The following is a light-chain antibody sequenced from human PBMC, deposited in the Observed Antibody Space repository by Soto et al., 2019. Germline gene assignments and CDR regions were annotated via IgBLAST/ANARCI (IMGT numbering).Light chain of an antibody. Sequence: QSALTQPPSASGSPGQSVAISCTGTSSDVGAYNYVSWHQQPPGKAPKLMIYDVTKRPSGVPDRFSGSKSGNTASLTVSGLQAEDEADYYCSSYAGTHVVFGTGTKLTV. J-gene: IGLJ1*01. CDR2: DVT. CDR1: SSDVGAYNY. V-gene: IGLV2-8*01. CDR3: SSYAGTHVV.